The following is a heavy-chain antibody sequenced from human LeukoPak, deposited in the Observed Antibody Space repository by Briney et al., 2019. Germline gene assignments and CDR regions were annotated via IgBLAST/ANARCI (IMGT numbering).Heavy chain of an antibody. CDR2: IYPGDSDT. V-gene: IGHV5-51*01. J-gene: IGHJ4*02. CDR1: GYSFTTYW. CDR3: ARATYYYRTTFHYYFDY. D-gene: IGHD1-26*01. Sequence: GESLKISCKGSGYSFTTYWIGWVRQMPGKGLEWMAIIYPGDSDTRYSPSFQDQVTISADKSTNTAYLQFSSLKASDTAMYYCARATYYYRTTFHYYFDYWGQGTLVTVSS.